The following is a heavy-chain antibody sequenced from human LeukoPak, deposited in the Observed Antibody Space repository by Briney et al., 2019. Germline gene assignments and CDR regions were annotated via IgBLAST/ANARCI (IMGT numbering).Heavy chain of an antibody. Sequence: GGSLRLSCAASGCTFSSYAMHWVRQAPGKGLEYVSAISSNGGSTYYANSVKGRFTISRDNSKNTLYLQMGSLRAEDMAVYYCARGLKYYYDSSGYYSFDYWGQGTLVTVSS. J-gene: IGHJ4*02. V-gene: IGHV3-64*01. CDR2: ISSNGGST. D-gene: IGHD3-22*01. CDR1: GCTFSSYA. CDR3: ARGLKYYYDSSGYYSFDY.